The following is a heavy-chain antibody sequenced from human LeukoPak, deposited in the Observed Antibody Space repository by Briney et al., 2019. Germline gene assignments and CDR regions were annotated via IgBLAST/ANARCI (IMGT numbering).Heavy chain of an antibody. CDR1: GYSFTSYW. D-gene: IGHD3-10*01. CDR3: ARHLRFGELLSPFDY. CDR2: IYPGDSDT. J-gene: IGHJ4*02. Sequence: GESLKISCKGSGYSFTSYWIGWVRQMPGKGLEWMGIIYPGDSDTGYSPSFQGQVTISADKSISTAFLQWSSLKASDTAMYYCARHLRFGELLSPFDYWGQGTLVTVSS. V-gene: IGHV5-51*01.